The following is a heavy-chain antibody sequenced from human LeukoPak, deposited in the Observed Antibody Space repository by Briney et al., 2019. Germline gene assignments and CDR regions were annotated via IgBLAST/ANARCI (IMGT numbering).Heavy chain of an antibody. Sequence: ASVKVSCKASGYTFTSYGISWLRQAPGQGLEWLGWISVYNVNTNYAQKLQGRVTMTTDTSTSTVYMELRSLRSDDTAVYYCARDYSGYDGFDYWGQGTLVTVSS. J-gene: IGHJ4*02. D-gene: IGHD5-12*01. V-gene: IGHV1-18*01. CDR2: ISVYNVNT. CDR1: GYTFTSYG. CDR3: ARDYSGYDGFDY.